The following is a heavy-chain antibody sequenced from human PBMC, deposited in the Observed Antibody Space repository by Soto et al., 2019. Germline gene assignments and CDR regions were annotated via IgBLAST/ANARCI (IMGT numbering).Heavy chain of an antibody. V-gene: IGHV4-31*03. CDR3: ARDAPGAAPY. D-gene: IGHD6-13*01. J-gene: IGHJ4*02. CDR2: INDRGST. Sequence: QVQLQESGPGLVKPSQTLSLTCTVSGGSMSSGYYYWNWIRQHPEKGLEWIGYINDRGSTFYNPSLKSRLTISVDTSKNQFSLKLTSVTAADTAMYYCARDAPGAAPYWGQGTLVTVSS. CDR1: GGSMSSGYYY.